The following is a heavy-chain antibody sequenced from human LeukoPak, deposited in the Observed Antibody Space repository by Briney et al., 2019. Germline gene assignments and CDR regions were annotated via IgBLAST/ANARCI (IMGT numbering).Heavy chain of an antibody. CDR3: TTDRGSSSWFNAFDI. Sequence: GGSLRLSCAASGFTFSNAWMSWVRQAPGKGLEWVGRIKSKTDGGTTDYAAPVKGRFTISRDDSKNTLYLQMNSLKTEDTAVYYCTTDRGSSSWFNAFDIWGQGTMVTVSS. D-gene: IGHD6-13*01. V-gene: IGHV3-15*01. CDR2: IKSKTDGGTT. J-gene: IGHJ3*02. CDR1: GFTFSNAW.